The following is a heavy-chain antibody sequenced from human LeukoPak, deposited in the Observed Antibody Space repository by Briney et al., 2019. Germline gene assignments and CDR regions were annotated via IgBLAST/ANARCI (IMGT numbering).Heavy chain of an antibody. Sequence: GGSLRLSCAASGFTFSSFWMGWVRQTPGKRLEWVANMNIDGSEKYYADSVKGRFSISRDNARNSVYLQMNSLRVDDTAVYYCARDLGYCTNGVCHTRFDYWGQGTLVAVSS. V-gene: IGHV3-7*03. J-gene: IGHJ4*02. CDR3: ARDLGYCTNGVCHTRFDY. D-gene: IGHD2-8*01. CDR1: GFTFSSFW. CDR2: MNIDGSEK.